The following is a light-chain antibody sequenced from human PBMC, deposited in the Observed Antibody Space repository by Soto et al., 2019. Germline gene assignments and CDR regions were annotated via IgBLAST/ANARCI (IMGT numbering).Light chain of an antibody. CDR3: QQYGSSPRT. CDR1: QSVSSSY. J-gene: IGKJ1*01. V-gene: IGKV3-20*01. Sequence: EIVLTQSPGTLSLSPGERATLSCRASQSVSSSYLAWYQQKPGQAPRLLIYGASSRATVIPDRLSGSGSGPDFTLNISRLENAELAVYECQQYGSSPRTFGQGTKVEIK. CDR2: GAS.